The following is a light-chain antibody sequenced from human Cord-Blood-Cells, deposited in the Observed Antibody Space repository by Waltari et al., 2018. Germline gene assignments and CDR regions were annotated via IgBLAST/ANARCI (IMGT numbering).Light chain of an antibody. J-gene: IGKJ1*01. CDR1: QSISSW. Sequence: DIQMTQSPSTLSASVGDRATITFRASQSISSWLAWYQQKPGKAPKLLIYKASSLESGVPSRFSGSGSGTEFTLTISSLQPDDFATYYCQQYNSYSWTFGQGTKVEIK. CDR3: QQYNSYSWT. CDR2: KAS. V-gene: IGKV1-5*03.